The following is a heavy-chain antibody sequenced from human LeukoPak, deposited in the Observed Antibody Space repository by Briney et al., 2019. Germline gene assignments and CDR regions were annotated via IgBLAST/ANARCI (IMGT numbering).Heavy chain of an antibody. J-gene: IGHJ4*02. Sequence: GGSLRLSCAASGFTFSSYAMSWIRQAPGKGLEWVSGISGSGGSTYYADSVKGRFTISRDNSKNTLYLQMNSLRAEDTAVYYCAKGPVGWSLYYFDYWGQGTLLTVSS. D-gene: IGHD1-26*01. V-gene: IGHV3-23*01. CDR1: GFTFSSYA. CDR3: AKGPVGWSLYYFDY. CDR2: ISGSGGST.